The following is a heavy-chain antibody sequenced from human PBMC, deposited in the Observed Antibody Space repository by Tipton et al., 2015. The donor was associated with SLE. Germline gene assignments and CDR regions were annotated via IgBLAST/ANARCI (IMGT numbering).Heavy chain of an antibody. J-gene: IGHJ4*02. Sequence: TLSLTCTVSGGSISSYYWSWIRQPPGKGLEWIGYIYYSGSTNYNPPLKSRVTISVATSKNQFSLKLSSVTAADTAVYYCARHNGDFDYWGQGTLVTVSS. CDR3: ARHNGDFDY. D-gene: IGHD4-17*01. CDR2: IYYSGST. CDR1: GGSISSYY. V-gene: IGHV4-59*08.